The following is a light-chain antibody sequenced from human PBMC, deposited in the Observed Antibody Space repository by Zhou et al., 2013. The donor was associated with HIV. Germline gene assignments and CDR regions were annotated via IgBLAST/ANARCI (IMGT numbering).Light chain of an antibody. CDR3: QRYNNWPGT. V-gene: IGKV3-15*01. Sequence: EIVMTQSPATLSVSPGERVTLSCRASQSVSSNLAWYQQKPGQAPRLLIYGASTRATNIPARFSGSGSGTEFTLTISSLQSEDFAVYYCQRYNNWPGTFGQGTQLEIK. CDR2: GAS. CDR1: QSVSSN. J-gene: IGKJ2*01.